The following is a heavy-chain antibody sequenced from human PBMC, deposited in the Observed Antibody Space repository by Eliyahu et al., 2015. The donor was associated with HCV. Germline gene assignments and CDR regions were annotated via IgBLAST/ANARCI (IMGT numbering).Heavy chain of an antibody. V-gene: IGHV4-34*01. J-gene: IGHJ5*02. Sequence: QXQLQQWGAGLLKPSETLSLTCAVSXGXFSGYXWSWIRQPPGKGLEWXGEINHSGSTNYNPSXXSRVTISVDTSKNQFSLKLSSVTAADTAVYYCARGFLLGYYCSGGSCVWFDPWGQGTLVTVSS. CDR2: INHSGST. D-gene: IGHD2-15*01. CDR1: XGXFSGYX. CDR3: ARGFLLGYYCSGGSCVWFDP.